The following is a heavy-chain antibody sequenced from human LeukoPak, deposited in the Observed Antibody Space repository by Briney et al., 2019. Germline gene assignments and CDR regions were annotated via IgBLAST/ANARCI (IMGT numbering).Heavy chain of an antibody. Sequence: GGSLRLSCAVSGFSVSTYALSWVRQAPGKGLEWVANIKQDGSDKYYVDSVKGRFTISRDNAENSLYLHMNSLRAEDTAVYYCAKVFAVGGSPIYYFDYWGQGTLVTVSS. CDR3: AKVFAVGGSPIYYFDY. V-gene: IGHV3-7*01. CDR2: IKQDGSDK. CDR1: GFSVSTYA. J-gene: IGHJ4*02. D-gene: IGHD1-26*01.